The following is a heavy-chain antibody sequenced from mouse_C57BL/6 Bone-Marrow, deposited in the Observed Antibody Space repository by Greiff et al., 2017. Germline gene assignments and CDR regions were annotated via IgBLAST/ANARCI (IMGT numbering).Heavy chain of an antibody. J-gene: IGHJ2*01. CDR3: ARRTTVVSYFDY. CDR2: IYPGSGST. Sequence: QVQLQQPGAELVKPGASVKMSCKASGYTFTSYWITWVKQRPGQGLEWIGDIYPGSGSTNYNEKFKSKATLTVDTSSSTAYMQLSSLTSEDSAVYYCARRTTVVSYFDYWGQGTTLTVSS. CDR1: GYTFTSYW. V-gene: IGHV1-55*01. D-gene: IGHD1-1*01.